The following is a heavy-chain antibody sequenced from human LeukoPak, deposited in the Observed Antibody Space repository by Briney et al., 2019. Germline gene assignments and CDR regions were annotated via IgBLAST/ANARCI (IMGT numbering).Heavy chain of an antibody. V-gene: IGHV4-34*01. CDR2: IYHTGST. D-gene: IGHD2-21*01. CDR1: GGSFSTYY. CDR3: ARVGYPTQRGVLSAVSIPTAGAFDV. J-gene: IGHJ3*01. Sequence: PSETLSLTCAVYGGSFSTYYWSWIRQPPGKGLEWIGDIYHTGSTTYSPSLKSRVTISVDTSKKQFSLSLTSVTAADTAVYYCARVGYPTQRGVLSAVSIPTAGAFDVWGQGTLVTVSS.